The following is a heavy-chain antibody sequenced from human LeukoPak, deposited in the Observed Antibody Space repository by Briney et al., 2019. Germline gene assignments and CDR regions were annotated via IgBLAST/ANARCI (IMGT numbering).Heavy chain of an antibody. CDR1: GFTFDSYA. V-gene: IGHV3-23*01. CDR3: AKDPSSIVVVTATKTQPFDY. D-gene: IGHD2-21*02. J-gene: IGHJ4*02. CDR2: ISGSGGST. Sequence: GGSLRLSCAASGFTFDSYAMSWVRQAPGKGLEWVSAISGSGGSTYYADSVKGRFTISRDNSKNTLYLQMNSLRAEDTAVYYCAKDPSSIVVVTATKTQPFDYWGQGTLVTVSS.